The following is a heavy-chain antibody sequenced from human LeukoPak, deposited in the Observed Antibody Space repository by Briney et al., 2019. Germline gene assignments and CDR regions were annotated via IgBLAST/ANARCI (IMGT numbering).Heavy chain of an antibody. Sequence: ASVKVSCKASGYTFTGYYMHWVRQAPGQGLEWMGWINPNSGGTNYAQKFQGRVTMTRDTSISTAYMELSRLRSDDTAVYYCARTIRPYCSSTSCYNRNEYFQHWGQGTLVTVSS. J-gene: IGHJ1*01. CDR3: ARTIRPYCSSTSCYNRNEYFQH. CDR1: GYTFTGYY. CDR2: INPNSGGT. V-gene: IGHV1-2*02. D-gene: IGHD2-2*02.